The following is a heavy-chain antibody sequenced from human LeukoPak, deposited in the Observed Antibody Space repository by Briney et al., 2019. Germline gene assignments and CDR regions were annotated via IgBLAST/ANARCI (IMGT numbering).Heavy chain of an antibody. Sequence: SSVKVSCKATGYTFTRYAMHWVRQAPAQRLEWMGWINAGNGNTKYSQEFQRRVTITRDTSASTAYMELSSLRSDDKAVYYCARGTYEQQLVLGFYYYYYYMDVWGKGTTVTVSS. D-gene: IGHD6-13*01. V-gene: IGHV1-3*03. CDR2: INAGNGNT. J-gene: IGHJ6*03. CDR1: GYTFTRYA. CDR3: ARGTYEQQLVLGFYYYYYYMDV.